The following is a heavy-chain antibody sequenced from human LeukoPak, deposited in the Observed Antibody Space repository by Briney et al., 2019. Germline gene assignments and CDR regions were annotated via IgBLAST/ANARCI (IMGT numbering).Heavy chain of an antibody. CDR3: TRDLEGATGY. Sequence: GGSLRLSCTASGFTFGDYAISWFRQAPGKGLEWVGFIRSKAYGGTTEYAASVKGRFTISRDDSKSIAYLQMNSLKTEDTAVYYCTRDLEGATGYWGQGTLVTVSS. CDR1: GFTFGDYA. D-gene: IGHD1-26*01. V-gene: IGHV3-49*03. CDR2: IRSKAYGGTT. J-gene: IGHJ4*02.